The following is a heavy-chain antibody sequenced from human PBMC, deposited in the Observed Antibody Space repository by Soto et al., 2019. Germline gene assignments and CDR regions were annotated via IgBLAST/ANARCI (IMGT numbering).Heavy chain of an antibody. D-gene: IGHD5-18*01. CDR2: IIPIFGTA. V-gene: IGHV1-69*13. J-gene: IGHJ4*02. CDR3: ARDGRGYSLYDY. CDR1: GGTFSSYA. Sequence: SVKVSCKASGGTFSSYAISWVRQAPGQGLEWMGGIIPIFGTANYAQKFQGRVTITADESTSTAYMELSSLRYEDTAVYYCARDGRGYSLYDYWGQGTLVTVSS.